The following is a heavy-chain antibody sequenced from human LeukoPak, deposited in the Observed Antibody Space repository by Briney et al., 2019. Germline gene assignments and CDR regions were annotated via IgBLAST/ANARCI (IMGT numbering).Heavy chain of an antibody. V-gene: IGHV3-49*03. J-gene: IGHJ4*02. CDR2: IRSKAYGGTT. CDR1: GFTFGDYA. CDR3: TRVGPVYDFWSGYSPTYYDY. D-gene: IGHD3-3*01. Sequence: PGGSLRLSCTASGFTFGDYAMSWFRQAPGKGLEWVGFIRSKAYGGTTEYAASVKGRFTISRDDSKSIAYLQMNSLKTEDTAVYYCTRVGPVYDFWSGYSPTYYDYWGQGTLVTVSS.